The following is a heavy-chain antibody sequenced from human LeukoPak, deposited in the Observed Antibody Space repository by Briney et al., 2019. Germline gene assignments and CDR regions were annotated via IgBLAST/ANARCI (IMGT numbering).Heavy chain of an antibody. CDR2: INPNSGGT. Sequence: ASVKVSCKASGYTFTDYYMHWVRQAPGQGLGWMGWINPNSGGTNYAQKFQGRVTMTRDTSISTGYMELRSLRSDDTAVYYCARGLQETLAWLKALSAFDIWGQGTMVTVSS. CDR1: GYTFTDYY. V-gene: IGHV1-2*02. J-gene: IGHJ3*02. CDR3: ARGLQETLAWLKALSAFDI. D-gene: IGHD5-24*01.